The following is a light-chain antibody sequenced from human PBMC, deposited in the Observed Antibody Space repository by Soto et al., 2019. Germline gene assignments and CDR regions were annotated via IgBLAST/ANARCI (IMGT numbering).Light chain of an antibody. J-gene: IGLJ1*01. CDR3: KSYAGRNTYV. CDR2: EVV. V-gene: IGLV2-8*01. CDR1: KSDIGIYDF. Sequence: QSALTQPPSASGSPGQSVTISCTGSKSDIGIYDFVSWYQHHPGKAPRLIIYEVVQRPSGVPDRFSRSKSGNTASLTVSGLQAADEADYFCKSYAGRNTYVFGTGTKQTVL.